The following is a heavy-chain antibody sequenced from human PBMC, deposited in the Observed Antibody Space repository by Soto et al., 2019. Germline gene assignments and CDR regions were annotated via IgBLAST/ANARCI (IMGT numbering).Heavy chain of an antibody. J-gene: IGHJ5*02. CDR2: IIPIFGTA. CDR3: ARVPHPMIPAASHGFDP. CDR1: GCTFSSYA. V-gene: IGHV1-69*01. D-gene: IGHD3-22*01. Sequence: HVQLVHSGAEVKKPGSSVKVSCKASGCTFSSYAISWVRQAPGQGLEWMGGIIPIFGTANDAQKFQGRVKITADEYTSTAYMELSSLRSEDTAVYYCARVPHPMIPAASHGFDPWGQGNLVTVSS.